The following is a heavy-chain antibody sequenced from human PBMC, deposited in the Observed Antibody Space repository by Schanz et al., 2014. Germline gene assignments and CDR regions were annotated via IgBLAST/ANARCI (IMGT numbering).Heavy chain of an antibody. D-gene: IGHD4-4*01. CDR2: ISSSSSYI. CDR3: AKQFLSYYFYGMDV. Sequence: VQLVESGGGLVKPGESLRLSCAASGFSLSSYNMNWVRQAPGKGLEWVSSISSSSSYIYYADSVKGRFTISRDNAKSSMFLQMNSLRAEDTAVYYCAKQFLSYYFYGMDVWGQGTTVTVS. V-gene: IGHV3-21*06. J-gene: IGHJ6*02. CDR1: GFSLSSYN.